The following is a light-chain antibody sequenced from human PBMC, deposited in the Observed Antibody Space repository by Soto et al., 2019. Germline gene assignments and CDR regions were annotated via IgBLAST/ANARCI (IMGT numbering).Light chain of an antibody. CDR2: GAS. V-gene: IGKV3-15*01. CDR3: QQGYNWPLT. Sequence: EIVMTQSPATLSLSPGERAALSCRASQSLNSELAWYQQKPGQPPRLLIYGASTRATGVPARCTGSESGSEFTLTISGLQSEDFAVYYCQQGYNWPLTFGQGTRREI. CDR1: QSLNSE. J-gene: IGKJ2*01.